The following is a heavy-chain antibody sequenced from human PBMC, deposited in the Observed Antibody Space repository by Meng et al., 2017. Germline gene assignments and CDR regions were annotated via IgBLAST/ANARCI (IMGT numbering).Heavy chain of an antibody. J-gene: IGHJ4*02. CDR2: INHSGST. Sequence: QVQLQQWGAGLSKPSETLSLTCAVYGGSFSGYYWSWIRQPPGKGLEWIGEINHSGSTNYNPSLKSRVTISVDTSKNQFSLKLSSVTAADTAVYYCAYATTVSNWGQGTLVTVSS. CDR3: AYATTVSN. V-gene: IGHV4-34*01. CDR1: GGSFSGYY. D-gene: IGHD4-11*01.